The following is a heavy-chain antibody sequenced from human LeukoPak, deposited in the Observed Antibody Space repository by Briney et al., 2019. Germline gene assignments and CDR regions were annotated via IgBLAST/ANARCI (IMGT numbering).Heavy chain of an antibody. J-gene: IGHJ6*03. CDR2: INHSGST. CDR1: GGSFSGYY. Sequence: SETLSLTCAVYGGSFSGYYWSWIRQPPGKGLEWIGEINHSGSTNYNPSLKSRVTISVDTSKNQFSPKLSSVTAADTAVYYCARGCIAAAGTLGYYYMDVWGKGTTVTVSS. D-gene: IGHD6-13*01. V-gene: IGHV4-34*01. CDR3: ARGCIAAAGTLGYYYMDV.